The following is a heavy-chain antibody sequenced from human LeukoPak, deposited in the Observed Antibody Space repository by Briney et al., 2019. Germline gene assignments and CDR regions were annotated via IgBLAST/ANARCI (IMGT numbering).Heavy chain of an antibody. CDR1: GGTFSSYA. V-gene: IGHV1-69*05. D-gene: IGHD6-13*01. CDR3: ARWVAAAHYGPYYYMDV. Sequence: SVKVSCKASGGTFSSYAISWVRQAPGQGLEWMGGIIPIFGTANYAQKFQGRVTITTDESTSTAYMELSSLRSEDTAVYYCARWVAAAHYGPYYYMDVWGKGTTVTISS. CDR2: IIPIFGTA. J-gene: IGHJ6*03.